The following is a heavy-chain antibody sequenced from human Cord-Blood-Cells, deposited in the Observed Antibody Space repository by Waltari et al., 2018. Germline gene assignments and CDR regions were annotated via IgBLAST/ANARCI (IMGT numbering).Heavy chain of an antibody. V-gene: IGHV1-8*03. CDR1: GYTFTRHD. J-gene: IGHJ3*02. CDR3: ARVSGDRTGLDAFDI. D-gene: IGHD1-1*01. Sequence: QVQLVQSGAEVKKPGASVKVSCKASGYTFTRHDITWVRQDTGQGLEWMGWLNLNRGNTGYAQKVQGRVTITRNTSISTAYMELSSLRSEDTAVYYCARVSGDRTGLDAFDIWGQGTMVTVSS. CDR2: LNLNRGNT.